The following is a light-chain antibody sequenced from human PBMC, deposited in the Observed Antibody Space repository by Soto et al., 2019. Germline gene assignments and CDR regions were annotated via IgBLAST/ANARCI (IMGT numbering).Light chain of an antibody. J-gene: IGKJ3*01. CDR2: GAS. V-gene: IGKV3-20*01. CDR1: QSVSSSY. CDR3: QQYGSSLFT. Sequence: EIVLTQSPGTLSLSPGEGATLSCRASQSVSSSYLAWYQQKPGQAPRLLIYGASSRATGIPDRFSGSGSGTDFTLTFSRLEPEDFAVYYCQQYGSSLFTFGPGTKVDVK.